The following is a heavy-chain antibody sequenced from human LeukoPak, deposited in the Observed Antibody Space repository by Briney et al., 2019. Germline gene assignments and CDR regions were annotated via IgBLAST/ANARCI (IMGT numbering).Heavy chain of an antibody. J-gene: IGHJ3*01. CDR2: IRQDGITK. CDR1: GFTFNSFW. Sequence: GGSLRLSCAASGFTFNSFWMTWLRQAPGGGLEWLANIRQDGITKYYVNSVKGRFTISRDNANNALCLQINSLRAGDTAVYYCARDWRAMNAFDVWGQGTMVTVSS. D-gene: IGHD5-18*01. CDR3: ARDWRAMNAFDV. V-gene: IGHV3-7*01.